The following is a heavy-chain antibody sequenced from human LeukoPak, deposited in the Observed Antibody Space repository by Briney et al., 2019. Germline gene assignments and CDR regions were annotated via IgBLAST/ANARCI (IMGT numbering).Heavy chain of an antibody. CDR3: ARGVVVPAANWFDP. V-gene: IGHV4-30-2*01. CDR2: IHHSGST. Sequence: SQTLSLTCAVSGGSISSGGYSWSWIRQPPGKGLEWIGYIHHSGSTYYNPSLKSRVTISVDRSKNQFSLKLSSVTAADTAVYYCARGVVVPAANWFDPWGQGTLVTVSS. CDR1: GGSISSGGYS. J-gene: IGHJ5*02. D-gene: IGHD2-2*01.